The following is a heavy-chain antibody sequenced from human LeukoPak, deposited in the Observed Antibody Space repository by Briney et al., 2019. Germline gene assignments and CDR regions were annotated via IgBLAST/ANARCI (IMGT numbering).Heavy chain of an antibody. V-gene: IGHV4-39*07. J-gene: IGHJ6*03. CDR1: GGSISSSSYY. CDR3: AREGYYYYYYMDV. CDR2: INHSGST. Sequence: SETLSLTCTVSGGSISSSSYYWSWIRQPPGKGLEWIGEINHSGSTNYNPSLKSRVTISVDSSKNQFSLKLSSVTAADTAVYYCAREGYYYYYYMDVWGKGTTVTISS.